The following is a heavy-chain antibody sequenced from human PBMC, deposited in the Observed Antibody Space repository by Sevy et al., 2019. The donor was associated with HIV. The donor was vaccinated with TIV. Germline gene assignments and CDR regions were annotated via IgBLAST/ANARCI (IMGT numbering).Heavy chain of an antibody. D-gene: IGHD3-22*01. CDR1: GYTFTSYG. V-gene: IGHV1-18*01. CDR3: ARDQYDSSGTCYSDYGMVV. J-gene: IGHJ6*02. Sequence: ASVKVSCKASGYTFTSYGINWVRQAPGQGLEWMGWISAYSGNTNYAQNLQGRHTMTTDTFTSTAYMELRSLTSDDTAVYYCARDQYDSSGTCYSDYGMVVWGQGTTVTASS. CDR2: ISAYSGNT.